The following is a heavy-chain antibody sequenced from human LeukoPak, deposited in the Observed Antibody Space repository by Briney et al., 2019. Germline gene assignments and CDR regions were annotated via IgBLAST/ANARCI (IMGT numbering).Heavy chain of an antibody. CDR2: VGPTGTQT. V-gene: IGHV3-23*01. CDR3: AKDLSRGGGNLPDSFDY. Sequence: GRTLRLSCAASGFTFSTYGTNWVRQAPGKGLEWVSGVGPTGTQTYYADSVKGRFTISRDNSKNTMYLQMNSLRAEDTAVYYCAKDLSRGGGNLPDSFDYWGQGTLVTVSS. J-gene: IGHJ4*02. CDR1: GFTFSTYG. D-gene: IGHD4-23*01.